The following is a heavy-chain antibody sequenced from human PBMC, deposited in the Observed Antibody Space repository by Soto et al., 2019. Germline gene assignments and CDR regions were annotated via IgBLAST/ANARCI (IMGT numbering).Heavy chain of an antibody. Sequence: SVKVSCKASGGTFSSYAISWVRQDPGQGLEWMGGIIPIFGTANYEQKFQGRVTITADESTSTAYMELSSLRSEDTAVYYCASRGSSGVWFDPWGQGTLVTVSS. V-gene: IGHV1-69*13. D-gene: IGHD3-22*01. CDR2: IIPIFGTA. J-gene: IGHJ5*02. CDR3: ASRGSSGVWFDP. CDR1: GGTFSSYA.